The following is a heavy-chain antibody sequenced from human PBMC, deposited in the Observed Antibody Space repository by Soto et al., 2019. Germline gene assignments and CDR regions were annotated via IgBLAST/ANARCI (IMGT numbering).Heavy chain of an antibody. CDR3: GKVLVGATGHTDSDS. Sequence: KASETLSLTCNVSGVSIKSHYWGWIRQPPGRGLEWIGNIDYNGVTYSNPSLKSRVTISRDSSKNQFSLKLTSVTAADTALYYCGKVLVGATGHTDSDSWGPGTLVTVSS. J-gene: IGHJ4*02. CDR1: GVSIKSHY. CDR2: IDYNGVT. D-gene: IGHD2-15*01. V-gene: IGHV4-59*04.